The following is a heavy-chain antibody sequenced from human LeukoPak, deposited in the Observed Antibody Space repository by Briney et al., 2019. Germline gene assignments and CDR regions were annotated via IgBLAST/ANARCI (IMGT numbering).Heavy chain of an antibody. J-gene: IGHJ3*02. Sequence: SETLSLTCAVYGGSFSGYYWSWIRQPPGKGLEWIGEINHSGSTNYNPSLKSRVTISVDTSENQFSLKLSSVTAADTAVYYCARDPLISSGYYSITKPFVFDIWGQGTMVTVSS. D-gene: IGHD3-22*01. V-gene: IGHV4-34*01. CDR1: GGSFSGYY. CDR3: ARDPLISSGYYSITKPFVFDI. CDR2: INHSGST.